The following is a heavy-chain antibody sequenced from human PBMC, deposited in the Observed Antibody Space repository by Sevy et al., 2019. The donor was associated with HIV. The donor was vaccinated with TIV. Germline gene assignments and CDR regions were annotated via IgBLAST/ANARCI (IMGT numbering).Heavy chain of an antibody. CDR2: ISGSGGST. Sequence: GGSLRLSCAASGFTFRSYAINWVRQAPGKGLEWVSGISGSGGSTYYADSVKGRFTISRDNSKNTVNLQMDGLRADDTALYYCASGRRAGVFYGSPRVAGWGAFDPWGQGTLVTVSS. V-gene: IGHV3-23*01. D-gene: IGHD3-16*01. CDR3: ASGRRAGVFYGSPRVAGWGAFDP. CDR1: GFTFRSYA. J-gene: IGHJ5*02.